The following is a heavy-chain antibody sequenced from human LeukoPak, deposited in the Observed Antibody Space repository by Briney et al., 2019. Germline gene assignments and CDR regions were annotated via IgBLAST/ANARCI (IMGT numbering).Heavy chain of an antibody. Sequence: GGSLRLSCAASGFTFSSYGMHWVRQAPGKGLEWVAFIRYDGSNKYYADSVKGRFTISRDNSKNTLYLQMNSLRAEDTAVCYCAKDLYGSGRPYYYMDVWGKGTTVTVSS. CDR3: AKDLYGSGRPYYYMDV. V-gene: IGHV3-30*02. CDR1: GFTFSSYG. D-gene: IGHD3-10*01. CDR2: IRYDGSNK. J-gene: IGHJ6*03.